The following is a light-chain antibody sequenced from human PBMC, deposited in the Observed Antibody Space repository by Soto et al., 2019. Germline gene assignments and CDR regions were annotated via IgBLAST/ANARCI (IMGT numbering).Light chain of an antibody. CDR1: SSNIGAHGPGYE. CDR3: QSYDSSLSAYV. CDR2: GNS. J-gene: IGLJ1*01. Sequence: QSVLTQPPSVSGAPGQRVIISCSGSSSNIGAHGPGYEVHWYQLLPGTAPKLLIFGNSNRPSGVPDRFSGSKSGTSASLAITGLQAEDEADYYCQSYDSSLSAYVFGTGTKLTVL. V-gene: IGLV1-40*01.